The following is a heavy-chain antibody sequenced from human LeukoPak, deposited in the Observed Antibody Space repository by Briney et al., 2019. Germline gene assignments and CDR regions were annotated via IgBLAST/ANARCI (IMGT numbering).Heavy chain of an antibody. CDR3: ARVAVGATRGSEYYFDY. CDR1: GGTFSSYA. J-gene: IGHJ4*02. Sequence: SVKVSCKASGGTFSSYAISWVRQAPGQGLEWMGGIIPIFGTANYAQKFQGRVTITTDESTSTAYMELSSLRSEDTAVYYCARVAVGATRGSEYYFDYWGQGTLVTVSS. CDR2: IIPIFGTA. V-gene: IGHV1-69*05. D-gene: IGHD1-26*01.